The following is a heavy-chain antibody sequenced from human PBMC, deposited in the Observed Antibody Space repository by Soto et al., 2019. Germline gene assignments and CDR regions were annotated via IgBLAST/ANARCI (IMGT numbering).Heavy chain of an antibody. V-gene: IGHV6-1*01. Sequence: SQTLSLTCAISGDSVSTNTAIWYWIRQSPSRGLEWLGRTYYRSKWYNDYAVSVKGRITINPDTSNNQLSLQLDSVTPDDTAVYYCARLIGDSWLDSWGQGTLVTVSS. CDR2: TYYRSKWYN. CDR3: ARLIGDSWLDS. D-gene: IGHD2-8*01. CDR1: GDSVSTNTAI. J-gene: IGHJ5*01.